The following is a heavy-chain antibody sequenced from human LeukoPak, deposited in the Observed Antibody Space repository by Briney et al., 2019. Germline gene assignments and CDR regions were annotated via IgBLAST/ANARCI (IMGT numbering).Heavy chain of an antibody. V-gene: IGHV3-74*01. CDR3: ARGPPYCGGDCYFDY. Sequence: GGSLRLSCAASGFTFSSYWMHWVRQAPGKGLVWVSRINSDGSSTSYADSVKGRFTISRDNAKNTLYLQMNSLRAEDTAVYYCARGPPYCGGDCYFDYWGQGTLVTVSS. CDR2: INSDGSST. J-gene: IGHJ4*02. CDR1: GFTFSSYW. D-gene: IGHD2-21*02.